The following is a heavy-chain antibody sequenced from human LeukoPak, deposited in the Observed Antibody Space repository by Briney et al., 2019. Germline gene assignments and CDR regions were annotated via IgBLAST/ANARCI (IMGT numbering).Heavy chain of an antibody. J-gene: IGHJ4*02. CDR2: IYPGDSDT. D-gene: IGHD2-2*02. V-gene: IGHV5-51*01. CDR3: ARHEGAHCSSTSCYRGADY. CDR1: GYSFTSYW. Sequence: GESLKISCKGSGYSFTSYWIGWVRQMPGKGLEWMGIIYPGDSDTRYSPSFQGQVTISADKSISTAYLQWSSLKASDTAMYYCARHEGAHCSSTSCYRGADYWGQGTLVTVSS.